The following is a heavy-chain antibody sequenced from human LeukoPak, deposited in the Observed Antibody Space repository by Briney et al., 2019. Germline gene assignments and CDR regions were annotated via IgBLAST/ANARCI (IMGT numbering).Heavy chain of an antibody. D-gene: IGHD5-18*01. CDR3: ARAPPRGYSYGENYFDY. V-gene: IGHV4-34*01. CDR2: INHSGST. J-gene: IGHJ4*02. Sequence: PSETLSLTCAVCGGSFSGYYWSWIRQPPGKGLEWVGEINHSGSTNYNPSLKSRVTISVDTSKNQFSLKLSSVTAADTAVYYRARAPPRGYSYGENYFDYWGQGTLVTVSS. CDR1: GGSFSGYY.